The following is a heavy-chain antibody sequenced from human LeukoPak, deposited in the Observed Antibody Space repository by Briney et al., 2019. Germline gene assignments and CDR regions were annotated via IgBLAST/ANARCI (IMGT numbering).Heavy chain of an antibody. D-gene: IGHD6-13*01. J-gene: IGHJ4*02. Sequence: GGSLRLSCAASGFTFRSYSMNWVRQAPGKGLEWVSSITSSSRYIYYADSVKGRFTISRDNAKNSLYLQMNSLRAEDTAIYYCARKWSSSWSSFDYWGQGTLVTVSS. V-gene: IGHV3-21*04. CDR3: ARKWSSSWSSFDY. CDR2: ITSSSRYI. CDR1: GFTFRSYS.